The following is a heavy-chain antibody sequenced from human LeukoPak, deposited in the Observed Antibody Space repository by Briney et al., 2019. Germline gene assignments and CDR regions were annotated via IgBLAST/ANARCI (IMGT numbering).Heavy chain of an antibody. V-gene: IGHV1-8*03. CDR3: ARTTSFTASGYDY. CDR2: MNPNNGDS. J-gene: IGHJ4*02. D-gene: IGHD6-25*01. CDR1: GYTFTNYH. Sequence: ASVTVSCKASGYTFTNYHINWVRQATGQGLEWMGWMNPNNGDSGYAQTFQGRVTITRDTSISTSYMEPRSLRSDDTAVYFCARTTSFTASGYDYWGQGTLVTVSS.